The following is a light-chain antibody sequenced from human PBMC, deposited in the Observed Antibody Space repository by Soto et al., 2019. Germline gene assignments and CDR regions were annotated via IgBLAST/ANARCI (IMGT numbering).Light chain of an antibody. V-gene: IGKV1-5*01. Sequence: DIQMPQSPATLSASVGDRVTITCRVCQSISRWLTWYQQKPGKAPKLLTSDASSLESGVPSRFSGSGSRTEFTLTISGLQPDDFATYYCQQFIRYPITFGQGTRLEI. CDR1: QSISRW. CDR3: QQFIRYPIT. CDR2: DAS. J-gene: IGKJ5*01.